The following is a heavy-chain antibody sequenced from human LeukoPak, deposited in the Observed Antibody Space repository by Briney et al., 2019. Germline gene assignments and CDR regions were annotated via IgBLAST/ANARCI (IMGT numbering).Heavy chain of an antibody. CDR3: ASQVTIFGGTKYFDY. Sequence: GGSLRLSCAASGFTFSYYWLTWVRQAPGKGLEWVANINEEGSEKYYVDSVKGRFTISRDNAKNSLYLHMNSLRAEDTAVYYGASQVTIFGGTKYFDYWGQGTLVTVSS. CDR2: INEEGSEK. V-gene: IGHV3-7*05. D-gene: IGHD3-3*01. J-gene: IGHJ4*02. CDR1: GFTFSYYW.